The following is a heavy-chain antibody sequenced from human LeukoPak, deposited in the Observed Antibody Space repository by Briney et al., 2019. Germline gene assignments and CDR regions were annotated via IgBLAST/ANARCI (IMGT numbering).Heavy chain of an antibody. CDR2: ISGSGSVT. CDR3: AKGGGDGYDNLDLRLDS. Sequence: PGGSLRLSCAASGFTFITYAMSWVRQAPGKGLEWVSGISGSGSVTNHADSVKGRFTISRDNSKNTLYLQMNSLRADDTAVYYCAKGGGDGYDNLDLRLDSWGQGTLVTVSS. D-gene: IGHD5-24*01. J-gene: IGHJ4*02. CDR1: GFTFITYA. V-gene: IGHV3-23*01.